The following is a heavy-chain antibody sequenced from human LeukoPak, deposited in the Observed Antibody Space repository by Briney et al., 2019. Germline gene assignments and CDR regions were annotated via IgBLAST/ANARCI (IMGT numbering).Heavy chain of an antibody. V-gene: IGHV1-2*02. J-gene: IGHJ3*02. CDR1: GYTFTGYY. Sequence: ASVKVSCKASGYTFTGYYMHWVRQAPGLGLEWMGWINPNSGGTNYAQKFQGRVTMTRDTSISTAYMELSRLRSDDTAVYYCSVSGSGSYSAFDIWGQGTMVTVSS. D-gene: IGHD1-26*01. CDR2: INPNSGGT. CDR3: SVSGSGSYSAFDI.